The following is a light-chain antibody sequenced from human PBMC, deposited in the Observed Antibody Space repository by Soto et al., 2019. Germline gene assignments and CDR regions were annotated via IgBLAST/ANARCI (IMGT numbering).Light chain of an antibody. J-gene: IGLJ1*01. CDR1: SSDIGGYNY. V-gene: IGLV2-14*01. CDR3: SSYRITNTFYV. CDR2: DVG. Sequence: QSALTQPASVSGSPGQSITISCTGTSSDIGGYNYVSWYQQHPGKAPRLIISDVGKRPSGVSNRFSGSKSGNTASLTISGLQAEDEADYYCSSYRITNTFYVLGTGTKVTVL.